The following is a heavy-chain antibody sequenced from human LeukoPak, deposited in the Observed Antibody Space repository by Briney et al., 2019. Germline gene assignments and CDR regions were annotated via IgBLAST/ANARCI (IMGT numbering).Heavy chain of an antibody. V-gene: IGHV1-46*01. D-gene: IGHD3-22*01. CDR1: GYTFTAYH. CDR2: INPNDGST. J-gene: IGHJ4*02. CDR3: ARGTQIDSSVYYAGHFDY. Sequence: ASVKLSCKASGYTFTAYHMHWVRQAPGQGLEWMGLINPNDGSTNYAQRFQGRVTMTRDRSTSTVYMELSSLRSEDTAVYYYARGTQIDSSVYYAGHFDYWGQGTLVTVSS.